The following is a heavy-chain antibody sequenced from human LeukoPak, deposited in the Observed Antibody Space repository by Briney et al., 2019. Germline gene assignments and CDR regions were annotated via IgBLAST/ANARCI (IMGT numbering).Heavy chain of an antibody. V-gene: IGHV3-7*01. J-gene: IGHJ4*02. D-gene: IGHD3-10*01. CDR1: TFTFSDYW. Sequence: GGSLRLSCAASTFTFSDYWMTWVRKAPGKGLEWVANIKPDGNEKSYVDSVKGRFTISRDNTKNSLFLQLNSLRAEDTAVYYCVRDRGWFHFDLWGQGTLVTVSS. CDR3: VRDRGWFHFDL. CDR2: IKPDGNEK.